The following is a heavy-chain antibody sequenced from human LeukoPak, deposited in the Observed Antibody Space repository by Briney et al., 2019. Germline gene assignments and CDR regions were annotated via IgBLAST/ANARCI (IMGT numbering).Heavy chain of an antibody. D-gene: IGHD2-2*02. Sequence: GGSLRLSCAASGFTFSSYGMHWVRQAPGKGLEWVAFIRYDGSNKYYADSVKGRFTISRDNSKNTLYLQMNSPRAEDTAVYYCAKDFYCSSTSCYTPEYFQHWGQGTLVTVSS. J-gene: IGHJ1*01. CDR3: AKDFYCSSTSCYTPEYFQH. CDR1: GFTFSSYG. V-gene: IGHV3-30*02. CDR2: IRYDGSNK.